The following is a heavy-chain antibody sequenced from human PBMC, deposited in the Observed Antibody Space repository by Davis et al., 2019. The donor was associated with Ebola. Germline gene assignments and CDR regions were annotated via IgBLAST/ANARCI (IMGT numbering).Heavy chain of an antibody. D-gene: IGHD2/OR15-2a*01. CDR2: VGLGTDT. V-gene: IGHV3-23*01. CDR3: AKDNRNIWSEV. J-gene: IGHJ3*01. Sequence: GESLKISCAASGFTFSTYAMSWVRQAPGKGLEWVSTVGLGTDTYYADPVKGRFTISRDNSKNTLYLQMNGLRVEDTAIYYCAKDNRNIWSEVWGQGTMVTVSS. CDR1: GFTFSTYA.